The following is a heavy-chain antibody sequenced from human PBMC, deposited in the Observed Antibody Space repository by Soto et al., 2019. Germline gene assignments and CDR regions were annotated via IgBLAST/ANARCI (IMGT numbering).Heavy chain of an antibody. CDR2: IYYSGST. CDR3: ARESARTKYSSGSLYYFDY. Sequence: SETLSLTCTVSGGSISSYYWSWIRQPPGKGLEWIGYIYYSGSTNYNPSLKSRVTISVDTSKNQFSLKLSSVTAADTAVYYCARESARTKYSSGSLYYFDYWGQGTLVTVSS. V-gene: IGHV4-59*01. CDR1: GGSISSYY. D-gene: IGHD6-19*01. J-gene: IGHJ4*02.